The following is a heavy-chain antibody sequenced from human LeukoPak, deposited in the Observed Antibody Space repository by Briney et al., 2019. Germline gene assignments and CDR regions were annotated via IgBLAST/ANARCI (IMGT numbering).Heavy chain of an antibody. D-gene: IGHD3-10*01. CDR2: ISAYNGNA. CDR1: GYTFTSYG. Sequence: ASVKVSCKASGYTFTSYGISWVRQAPGQGLAWMGWISAYNGNANYAQKLQGRVTMTTDTSTSTAYMELRSLRSDDTAVYYCARDSLALLWFGEPHNDYYYCGMDVWGQGTTVTVSS. CDR3: ARDSLALLWFGEPHNDYYYCGMDV. V-gene: IGHV1-18*01. J-gene: IGHJ6*02.